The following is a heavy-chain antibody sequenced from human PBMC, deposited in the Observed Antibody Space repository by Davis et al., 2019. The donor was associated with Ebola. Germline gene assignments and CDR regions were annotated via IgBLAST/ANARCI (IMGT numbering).Heavy chain of an antibody. V-gene: IGHV1-18*01. CDR3: ARDRLYGDYGARTDY. CDR2: ISAYNGNT. D-gene: IGHD4-17*01. Sequence: ASVKVSCKASGGTFSNYAISWVRQAPGQGLEWMGWISAYNGNTHYAQKFQGRVTMTTDKSTSTAYMELRSLRSDDTAVYYCARDRLYGDYGARTDYWGQGSLVTVSS. J-gene: IGHJ4*02. CDR1: GGTFSNYA.